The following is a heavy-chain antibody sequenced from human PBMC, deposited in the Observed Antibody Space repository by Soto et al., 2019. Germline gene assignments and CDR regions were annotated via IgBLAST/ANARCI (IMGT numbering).Heavy chain of an antibody. CDR2: IFHGGDT. CDR1: GFFISSGNY. Sequence: KPSETLSLTCAVSGFFISSGNYWGWIRKPPGKGLEWIGSIFHGGDTYYNPSLKSRVTISVDMSKNQFSLKLNSVTAADTAVYYCARARLYDAFDVWGQGTVVTVSS. V-gene: IGHV4-38-2*01. CDR3: ARARLYDAFDV. D-gene: IGHD2-15*01. J-gene: IGHJ3*01.